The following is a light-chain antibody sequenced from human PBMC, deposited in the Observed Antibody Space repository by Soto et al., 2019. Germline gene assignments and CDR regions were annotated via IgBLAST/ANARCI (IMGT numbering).Light chain of an antibody. V-gene: IGLV1-40*01. CDR1: SSNIGAGSD. Sequence: QSVLTQPPSVSGAPGQRVTISCTGSSSNIGAGSDVHWYQQVPGTAPKLLVYGSYNRPSGVPDRFSGSKSGTSASLAITGLQAEGEADYYCNSYTSSSNYVLGTATKATV. J-gene: IGLJ1*01. CDR3: NSYTSSSNYV. CDR2: GSY.